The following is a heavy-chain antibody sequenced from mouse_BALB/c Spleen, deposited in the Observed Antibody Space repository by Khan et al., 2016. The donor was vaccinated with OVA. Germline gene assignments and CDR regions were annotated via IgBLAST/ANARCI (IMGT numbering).Heavy chain of an antibody. CDR3: ARWDYDAPNY. J-gene: IGHJ2*01. Sequence: EVQLQESGPGLVKPSQSLSLTCTVTGYSITSDYAWNWIRQFPGNKLEWMGFISYSGSTSYTPSLKSRISITRDTSKNQFFLQLNSVTTEDTATYYCARWDYDAPNYWGQGTTLTVSS. V-gene: IGHV3-2*02. CDR2: ISYSGST. D-gene: IGHD2-4*01. CDR1: GYSITSDYA.